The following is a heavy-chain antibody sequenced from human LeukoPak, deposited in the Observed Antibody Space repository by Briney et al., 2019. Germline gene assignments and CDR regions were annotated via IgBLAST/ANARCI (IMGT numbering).Heavy chain of an antibody. J-gene: IGHJ4*02. Sequence: GESLKISCKGSGYSFTSYWISWVRQMPGKGLEWMGRIDPSDSYTNYSPSFQGHVTISADKSISTAYLQWSSLKASDIAMYYCARNPLEYSSSWYRDYWGQGTLVTVSS. D-gene: IGHD6-13*01. CDR1: GYSFTSYW. V-gene: IGHV5-10-1*01. CDR3: ARNPLEYSSSWYRDY. CDR2: IDPSDSYT.